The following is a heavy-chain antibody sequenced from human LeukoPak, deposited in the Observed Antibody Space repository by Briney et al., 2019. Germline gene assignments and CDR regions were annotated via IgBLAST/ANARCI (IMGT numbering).Heavy chain of an antibody. CDR3: TRPSECTNGVCHTDY. J-gene: IGHJ4*02. Sequence: GGSLRLSCAASEFTFSGSAMHWVRQASGKGLEWVGRIRSKANSYATAYAASVKGRFTISRDDSKNTAYLQMNSLKTEDTAVYYCTRPSECTNGVCHTDYCGQGTLVTVSS. V-gene: IGHV3-73*01. CDR2: IRSKANSYAT. D-gene: IGHD2-8*01. CDR1: EFTFSGSA.